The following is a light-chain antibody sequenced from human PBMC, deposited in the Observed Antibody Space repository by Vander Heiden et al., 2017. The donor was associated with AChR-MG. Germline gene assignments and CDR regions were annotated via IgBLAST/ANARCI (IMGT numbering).Light chain of an antibody. V-gene: IGLV3-1*01. J-gene: IGLJ3*02. Sequence: SYEVTHPSSVSDSPGHTASLTCSGLKLGDKFAAWDQQKPGQSPVLVIDEDRKRPLGIPERFAGSNSGNTAILTISGTQAMDEADYCCQAWDSSTVVFGGGTKLSVL. CDR3: QAWDSSTVV. CDR1: KLGDKF. CDR2: EDR.